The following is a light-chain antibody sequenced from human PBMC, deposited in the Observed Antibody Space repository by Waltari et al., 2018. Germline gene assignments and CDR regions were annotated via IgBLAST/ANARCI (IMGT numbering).Light chain of an antibody. CDR2: DAS. CDR1: QSVGTY. V-gene: IGKV3-11*01. Sequence: EIVLTQSLPTLSLSPGETATLSCRASQSVGTYLGWYQQKPGQAPRLLIYDASNRATGIPDRFRGSGSGTDFTLTISSLEPEDFALYYCQQRSSWTPHTFGQGARLEIK. CDR3: QQRSSWTPHT. J-gene: IGKJ2*01.